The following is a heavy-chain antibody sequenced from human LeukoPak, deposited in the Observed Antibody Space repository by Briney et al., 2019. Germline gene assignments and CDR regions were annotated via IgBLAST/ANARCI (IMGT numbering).Heavy chain of an antibody. CDR2: INHSGST. Sequence: SETLSLTCAVYGGSFSGYFWSWIRQPPGKGLEWIGEINHSGSTNCNPSLKSRVTISVDTSKNQFFLKLSSVTAADTAVYYCASIAAAGPNAHSWFGPWGQGTLVTVSS. CDR3: ASIAAAGPNAHSWFGP. D-gene: IGHD6-13*01. J-gene: IGHJ5*02. CDR1: GGSFSGYF. V-gene: IGHV4-34*01.